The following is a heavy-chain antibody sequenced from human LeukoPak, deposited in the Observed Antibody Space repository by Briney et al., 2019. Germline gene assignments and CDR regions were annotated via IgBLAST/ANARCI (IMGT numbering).Heavy chain of an antibody. CDR3: AKGSFSNWFDY. CDR2: LSFDGSYK. J-gene: IGHJ4*02. CDR1: GFTFNSYS. D-gene: IGHD4-11*01. V-gene: IGHV3-30*18. Sequence: GRSLRLSCAASGFTFNSYSMHWVRQAPVKGLEWVAVLSFDGSYKYYADSVKGRFTISRDNSKNTLYLQMNSLRVDDTAVYYCAKGSFSNWFDYWGQGTLVTVSS.